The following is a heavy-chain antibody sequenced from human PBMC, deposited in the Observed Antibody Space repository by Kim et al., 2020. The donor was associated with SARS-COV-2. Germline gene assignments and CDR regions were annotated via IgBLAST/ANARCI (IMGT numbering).Heavy chain of an antibody. V-gene: IGHV3-48*03. CDR3: ARDYGDYVGYAFDI. D-gene: IGHD4-17*01. J-gene: IGHJ3*02. Sequence: ADSVKGRFTISRDNAKNSLYLQMNSLRAEDTAVYYCARDYGDYVGYAFDIWGQGTMVTVSS.